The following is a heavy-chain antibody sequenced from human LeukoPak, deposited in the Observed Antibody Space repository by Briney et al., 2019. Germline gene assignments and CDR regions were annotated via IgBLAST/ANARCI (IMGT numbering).Heavy chain of an antibody. D-gene: IGHD3-16*01. J-gene: IGHJ4*02. CDR1: GFTXSNYW. CDR2: INSDGINT. CDR3: AREASGGIYLDY. V-gene: IGHV3-74*01. Sequence: XRXSXXASGFTXSNYWMHWVRQAPGKGLVWVSRINSDGINTSYADSVKGRFTFSRDNAKNSVYLQMNSLRAEDTAVYYCAREASGGIYLDYWGQGTLVTVSS.